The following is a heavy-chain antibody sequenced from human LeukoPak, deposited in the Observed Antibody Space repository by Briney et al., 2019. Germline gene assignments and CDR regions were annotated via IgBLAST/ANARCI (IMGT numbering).Heavy chain of an antibody. V-gene: IGHV4-59*01. Sequence: PSETLSLTCTVSGDSISSYYWSWIRQPPGKGLEWIGYIYHSGSTNYNPSPKSRVTISADTSKDQFSLKLASVTAADTAVYYCATGYSSTSYYFDYWGQGTLVTVSP. CDR3: ATGYSSTSYYFDY. CDR2: IYHSGST. D-gene: IGHD6-13*01. J-gene: IGHJ4*02. CDR1: GDSISSYY.